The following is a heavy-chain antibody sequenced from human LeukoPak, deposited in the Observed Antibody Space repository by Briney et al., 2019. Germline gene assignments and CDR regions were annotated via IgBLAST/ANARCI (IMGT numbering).Heavy chain of an antibody. CDR1: GFTFSSYA. Sequence: GSLRLSCAASGFTFSSYAMHWVRQAPGKGLEWVAVISYDGSNKYYADSVKGRFTISRDNSKNTLYLQMNSLRAEDTAVYYCARGRMATIDYYYGMDVWGQGTTVTVSS. V-gene: IGHV3-30*04. D-gene: IGHD5-24*01. J-gene: IGHJ6*02. CDR3: ARGRMATIDYYYGMDV. CDR2: ISYDGSNK.